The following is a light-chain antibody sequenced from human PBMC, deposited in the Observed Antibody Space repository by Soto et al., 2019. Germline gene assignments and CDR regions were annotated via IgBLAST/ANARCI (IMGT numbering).Light chain of an antibody. V-gene: IGLV2-14*03. Sequence: QSALTQPASVSGSPGQSMTISCTGTSSDVGGYNYVSWYQQHPGKAPKLMIYDVSNRPSGVSNRFSGSKSGNTASLTISGLQAEDEADYYCSSYTSSSLWVFGGGTQLTVL. CDR1: SSDVGGYNY. CDR2: DVS. CDR3: SSYTSSSLWV. J-gene: IGLJ3*02.